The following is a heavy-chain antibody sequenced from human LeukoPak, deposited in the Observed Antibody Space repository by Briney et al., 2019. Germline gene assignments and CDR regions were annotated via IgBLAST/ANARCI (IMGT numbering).Heavy chain of an antibody. CDR3: ASSKRDFWSGYYTAGLNVDDAFDI. CDR1: GYTFTSYY. V-gene: IGHV1-46*01. D-gene: IGHD3-3*01. Sequence: GASVKVSCKASGYTFTSYYMHWVRQAPGQGLEWMGIINPSGGSTSYAQKFHGRVTMTRDTSTSTVYMELSSLRSEDTAVYYCASSKRDFWSGYYTAGLNVDDAFDIWGQGTMVTVSS. CDR2: INPSGGST. J-gene: IGHJ3*02.